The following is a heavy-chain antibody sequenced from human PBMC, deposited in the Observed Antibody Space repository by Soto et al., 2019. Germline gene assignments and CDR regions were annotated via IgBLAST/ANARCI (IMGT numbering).Heavy chain of an antibody. V-gene: IGHV4-34*01. CDR3: ARSGYTNWFDP. J-gene: IGHJ5*02. D-gene: IGHD3-22*01. CDR2: INHSGST. CDR1: GVSFSGYY. Sequence: PSETLSLTCAVYGVSFSGYYWSWIRQPPGKGLEWIGEINHSGSTNYNPSLKSRVTISVDTSKNQFSLKLSSVTAADTAVYYCARSGYTNWFDPWGQGTLVTVSS.